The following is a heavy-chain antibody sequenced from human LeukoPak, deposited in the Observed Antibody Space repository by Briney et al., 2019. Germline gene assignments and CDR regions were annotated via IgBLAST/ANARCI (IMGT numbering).Heavy chain of an antibody. V-gene: IGHV3-48*03. CDR3: ARDLRGWFADLNL. D-gene: IGHD3-10*01. J-gene: IGHJ4*02. Sequence: GGALRLSCAASGFTFRSHEMNWVRQAPGKGLESVSWISSGGSTLDYADSVKGRFTISRDNARNSLSLQMNSLRAEDTAVYYCARDLRGWFADLNLWGQGTLVTVSS. CDR1: GFTFRSHE. CDR2: ISSGGSTL.